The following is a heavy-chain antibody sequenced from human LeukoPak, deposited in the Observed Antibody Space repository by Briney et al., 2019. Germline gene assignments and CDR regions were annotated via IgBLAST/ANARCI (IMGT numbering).Heavy chain of an antibody. V-gene: IGHV4-34*01. J-gene: IGHJ4*02. CDR2: INHSGST. Sequence: PSETLSLTCAVYGGSFSGYYWSWIRQPPGKGLEWIGEINHSGSTNYNPSLKSRVTISVDTSKNQFSLKLSSVTAADTAVYYCARDRSYYDSSGYYILYYFDYWGQGTLVTVSS. CDR1: GGSFSGYY. CDR3: ARDRSYYDSSGYYILYYFDY. D-gene: IGHD3-22*01.